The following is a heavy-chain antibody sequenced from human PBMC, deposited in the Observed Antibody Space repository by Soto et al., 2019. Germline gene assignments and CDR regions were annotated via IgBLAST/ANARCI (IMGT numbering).Heavy chain of an antibody. V-gene: IGHV1-18*01. CDR2: ISAYNGNK. D-gene: IGHD5-18*01. Sequence: QVHLLQSGAEVKTPGASVKVSCKASGYTFSSYGISWVRPAPGQGLECMGWISAYNGNKNYAQKLQGRVTMTTDTSTSTAYMELRSLRSDDTAVYYCARCNTVETGNYWGQGTLVTVSS. CDR3: ARCNTVETGNY. J-gene: IGHJ4*02. CDR1: GYTFSSYG.